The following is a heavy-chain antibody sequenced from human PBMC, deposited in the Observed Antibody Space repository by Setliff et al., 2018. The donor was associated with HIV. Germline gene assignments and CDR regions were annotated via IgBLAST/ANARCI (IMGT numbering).Heavy chain of an antibody. J-gene: IGHJ4*02. V-gene: IGHV4-61*08. CDR3: ARGPVSGYDRGWVDS. D-gene: IGHD5-12*01. Sequence: PSETLSLTCSVSGVSVSSGGYYWSWIRQSPGKGLEWIGEIDHSGGPNYKSSLKSRVTITIDTSKNQFSLKVTSVTAADTAIYYCARGPVSGYDRGWVDSWGQGTQVTVSS. CDR1: GVSVSSGGYY. CDR2: IDHSGGP.